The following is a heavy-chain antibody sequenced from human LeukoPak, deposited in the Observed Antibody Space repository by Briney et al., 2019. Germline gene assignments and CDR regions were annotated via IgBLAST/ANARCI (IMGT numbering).Heavy chain of an antibody. J-gene: IGHJ6*02. Sequence: PGGSLRLSCAASGFTFSSYGMHWVRQAPGKGLEWVAVISYDGSNKYYADSVKGRFTISRDNSKNTLYLQMNSLRAEDTAVYYCAKHARGGPASYSMDVWGQGTTVTVSS. V-gene: IGHV3-30*18. CDR3: AKHARGGPASYSMDV. CDR1: GFTFSSYG. CDR2: ISYDGSNK. D-gene: IGHD6-6*01.